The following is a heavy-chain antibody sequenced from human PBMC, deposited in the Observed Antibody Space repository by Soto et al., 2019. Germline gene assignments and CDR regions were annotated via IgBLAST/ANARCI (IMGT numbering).Heavy chain of an antibody. D-gene: IGHD3-10*01. V-gene: IGHV1-69*13. J-gene: IGHJ4*02. CDR1: GGTFSSYA. Sequence: GASVKVSCKASGGTFSSYAISWVRQAPGQGLEWMGGIIPIFGTANYAQKFQGRVTITADESTSTAYMELSSLRSEDTAVYYCATQGLTMVRGVPNPLDYWGQGTLVTVSS. CDR2: IIPIFGTA. CDR3: ATQGLTMVRGVPNPLDY.